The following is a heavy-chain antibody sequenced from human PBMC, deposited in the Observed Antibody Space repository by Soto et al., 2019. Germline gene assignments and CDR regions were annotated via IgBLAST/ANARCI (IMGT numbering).Heavy chain of an antibody. D-gene: IGHD3-10*01. CDR3: VRDGYSRGGWFHP. Sequence: QVQLVQSGAEVKKPGSSVKVSCKASGGTFSSYAVTWVRQAPGEGLEWMGGIIPMFGTTDYAQKLQGRLTITADESTSTAYMELSSLRSEDTAVYYCVRDGYSRGGWFHPWGQGTLVTVSS. J-gene: IGHJ5*02. CDR2: IIPMFGTT. V-gene: IGHV1-69*01. CDR1: GGTFSSYA.